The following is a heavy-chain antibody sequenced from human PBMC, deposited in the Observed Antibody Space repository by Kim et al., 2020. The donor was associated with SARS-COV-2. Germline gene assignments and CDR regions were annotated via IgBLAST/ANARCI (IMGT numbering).Heavy chain of an antibody. D-gene: IGHD3-10*01. J-gene: IGHJ6*02. V-gene: IGHV4-59*01. CDR2: IYYSGST. CDR3: ARVQRRPYYYGSGRSDYYYYGMDV. CDR1: GGSISSYY. Sequence: SETLSLTCTVSGGSISSYYWSWIRQPPGKGLEWIGYIYYSGSTNYNPSLKSRVTISVDTSKNQFSLKLSSVTAADTAVYYCARVQRRPYYYGSGRSDYYYYGMDVWGQGTTVTVSS.